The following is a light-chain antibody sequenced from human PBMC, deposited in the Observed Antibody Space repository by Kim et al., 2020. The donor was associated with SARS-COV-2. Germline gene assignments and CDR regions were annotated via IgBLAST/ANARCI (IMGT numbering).Light chain of an antibody. CDR2: FGS. Sequence: EIVMSQSPLSLPVTLGEPASISCRSSQSLRCQGNNCLDWYLQKPGQSPQLLIYFGSNRASGVPDRISGSGSGTDFTLQISRVEAEDVGVYYCMQALQPPRTFGQGTRLEIK. CDR3: MQALQPPRT. CDR1: QSLRCQGNNC. J-gene: IGKJ5*01. V-gene: IGKV2-28*01.